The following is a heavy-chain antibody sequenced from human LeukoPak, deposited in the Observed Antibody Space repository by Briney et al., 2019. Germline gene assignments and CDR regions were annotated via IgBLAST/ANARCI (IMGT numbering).Heavy chain of an antibody. D-gene: IGHD6-13*01. CDR2: INPNSGGT. J-gene: IGHJ5*02. CDR3: ARRYSSSWFDWFDP. CDR1: GYTFTSYD. Sequence: GASVKVSFKASGYTFTSYDINWVRQATGQGLEWMGWINPNSGGTNYAQKFQGRVTMTRDTSISTAYMELSRLRSDDTAVYYCARRYSSSWFDWFDPWGQGTLVTVSS. V-gene: IGHV1-2*02.